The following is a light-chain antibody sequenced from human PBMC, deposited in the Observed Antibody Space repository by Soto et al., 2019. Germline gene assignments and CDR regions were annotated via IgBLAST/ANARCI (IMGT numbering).Light chain of an antibody. CDR3: ASYAARKHNVV. CDR1: SSDVGGYNY. V-gene: IGLV2-8*01. J-gene: IGLJ2*01. CDR2: EVS. Sequence: QSALTQPPSAFGSPGQSVTISCTGTSSDVGGYNYVSWYQQHPGKAPKLMIYEVSKRPSGVPDRFSGSKSGNTASLTVSGLQAGEELHYSCASYAARKHNVVFGGGTKLPF.